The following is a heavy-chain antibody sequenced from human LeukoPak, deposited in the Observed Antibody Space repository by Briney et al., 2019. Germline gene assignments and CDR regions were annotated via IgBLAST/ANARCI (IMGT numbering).Heavy chain of an antibody. J-gene: IGHJ6*03. Sequence: SETLSLTCTVSGGSISSSSYYWGWIRQPPGKGLEWIGSIYYSGSTNYNPSLKTRVTISVDTSKNQFSLKLSSVTAADTAVYYCARADSNYPHYYYMDVWGKGTTVTVSS. D-gene: IGHD4-11*01. CDR2: IYYSGST. V-gene: IGHV4-39*07. CDR1: GGSISSSSYY. CDR3: ARADSNYPHYYYMDV.